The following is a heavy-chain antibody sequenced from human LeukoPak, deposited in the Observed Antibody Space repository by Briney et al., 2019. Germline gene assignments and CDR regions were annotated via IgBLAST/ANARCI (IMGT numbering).Heavy chain of an antibody. Sequence: ASVKVSCKASGYTFTAYYMHWVRQAPGQGLEWMGRINPNSGGTNYAQKFQGRVTMTRDTSISTAYMELSRLRSDDTAVYYCARELRFLERSRGSYAFDIWGQGTMVTVSS. D-gene: IGHD3-3*01. CDR1: GYTFTAYY. V-gene: IGHV1-2*06. J-gene: IGHJ3*02. CDR3: ARELRFLERSRGSYAFDI. CDR2: INPNSGGT.